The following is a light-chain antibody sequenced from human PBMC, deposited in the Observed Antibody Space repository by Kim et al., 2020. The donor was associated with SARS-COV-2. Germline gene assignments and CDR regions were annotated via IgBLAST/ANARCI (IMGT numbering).Light chain of an antibody. CDR1: QSISSY. Sequence: AAVGDRVTITCRASQSISSYLNWDQQKPGKAPKLLIYAASSLQSGVPSRFSGSGSGTDFTLTISSLQPEDFATYYCQQSYSTRRTFGQGTKVDIK. V-gene: IGKV1-39*01. J-gene: IGKJ1*01. CDR3: QQSYSTRRT. CDR2: AAS.